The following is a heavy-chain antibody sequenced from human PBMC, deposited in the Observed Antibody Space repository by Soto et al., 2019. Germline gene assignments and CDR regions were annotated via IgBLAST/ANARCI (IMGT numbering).Heavy chain of an antibody. CDR2: ISYDGSNK. CDR1: GFTFSSYG. D-gene: IGHD3-22*01. CDR3: AKDLEYYDSSGYYYGMDV. J-gene: IGHJ6*02. V-gene: IGHV3-30*18. Sequence: PGGSLRLSCAASGFTFSSYGMHWVRQAPGKGLEWVAVISYDGSNKYYADSVKGRFTISRDNSKNTLYLQMNSLRAEDTAVYYCAKDLEYYDSSGYYYGMDVWGQGXTVTVSS.